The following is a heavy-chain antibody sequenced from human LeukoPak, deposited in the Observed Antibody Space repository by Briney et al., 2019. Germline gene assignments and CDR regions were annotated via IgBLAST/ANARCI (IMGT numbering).Heavy chain of an antibody. CDR1: GFSFSRYW. D-gene: IGHD5-12*01. CDR2: IKQDGSEK. J-gene: IGHJ4*02. CDR3: ARDSTWQLDY. Sequence: GGSLRLSCAASGFSFSRYWLSWVRQAPGKGLQWVASIKQDGSEKDYVDSVKGRFTISRDNTKNALYLQMNSLRADDTAVYFCARDSTWQLDYWGQGTLITVSS. V-gene: IGHV3-7*03.